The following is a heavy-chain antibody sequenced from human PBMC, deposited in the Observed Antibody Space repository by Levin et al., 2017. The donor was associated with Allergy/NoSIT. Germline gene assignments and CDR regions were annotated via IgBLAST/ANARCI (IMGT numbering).Heavy chain of an antibody. V-gene: IGHV4-34*01. J-gene: IGHJ4*02. D-gene: IGHD3-10*01. CDR3: ARPRGRRGAQDGLDY. Sequence: SETLSLTCAVYGESFSGYYWSWIRQPPGRGLEWIGEVNHSGSTNYNPSLKSRVTISVDTSKNQFSLKLNSLTAADTAVYFCARPRGRRGAQDGLDYWGQGTLVTVSS. CDR2: VNHSGST. CDR1: GESFSGYY.